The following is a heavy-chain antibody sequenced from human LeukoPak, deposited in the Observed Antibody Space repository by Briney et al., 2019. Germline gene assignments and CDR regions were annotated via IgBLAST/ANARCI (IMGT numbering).Heavy chain of an antibody. CDR2: IYYSGST. CDR1: GGSISSYY. Sequence: PSETLSLTCTVSGGSISSYYWSWLRQPPGKGLEWIGYIYYSGSTNYNPSLTSRVTISVDTSKNQFSLKLSSVTAADTAVSYCALVPMSYYDSSGYYLYWGQGTLVTVSS. CDR3: ALVPMSYYDSSGYYLY. V-gene: IGHV4-59*01. J-gene: IGHJ4*02. D-gene: IGHD3-22*01.